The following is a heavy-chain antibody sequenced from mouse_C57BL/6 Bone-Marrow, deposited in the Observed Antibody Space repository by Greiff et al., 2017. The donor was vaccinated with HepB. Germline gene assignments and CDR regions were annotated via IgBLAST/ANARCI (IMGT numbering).Heavy chain of an antibody. V-gene: IGHV1-63*01. CDR3: ANYYGNYWFAY. D-gene: IGHD2-1*01. Sequence: VQVVESGAELVRPGTSVKMSCKASGYTFTNYWIGWAKQRPGHGLEWIGDIYPGGGYTNYNEKFKGKATLTADKSSSTAYMQFSSLTSEDSAIYYCANYYGNYWFAYWGQVTLVTVSA. CDR1: GYTFTNYW. CDR2: IYPGGGYT. J-gene: IGHJ3*01.